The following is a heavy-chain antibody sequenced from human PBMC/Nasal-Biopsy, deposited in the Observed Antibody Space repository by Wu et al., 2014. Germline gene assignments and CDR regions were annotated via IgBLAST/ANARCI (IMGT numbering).Heavy chain of an antibody. CDR3: ASGSDYEIYGMNV. Sequence: RLSCAASGFVFSDYNMNWVRLAPGKGLEWVSTIGTSDVYRYYADSVKGRFTISRDNTKNTLYLQMNSLGAEDTAVYYCASGSDYEIYGMNVWGQGTTVTVSS. J-gene: IGHJ6*02. CDR1: GFVFSDYN. V-gene: IGHV3-21*01. D-gene: IGHD2-21*02. CDR2: IGTSDVYR.